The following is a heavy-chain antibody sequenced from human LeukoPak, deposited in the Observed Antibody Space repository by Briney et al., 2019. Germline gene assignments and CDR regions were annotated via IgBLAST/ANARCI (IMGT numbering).Heavy chain of an antibody. V-gene: IGHV4-34*01. D-gene: IGHD6-19*01. Sequence: SETLSLTCAVYGGSFSGYYWSWIRQPPGKGLEWIGEINHSGSTNYNPSLKSRVTISVDTSKNQFSLKLSSVTAADTAVYYCASIGSSGWYYFAYWGQGTLVTVSS. CDR3: ASIGSSGWYYFAY. CDR2: INHSGST. J-gene: IGHJ4*02. CDR1: GGSFSGYY.